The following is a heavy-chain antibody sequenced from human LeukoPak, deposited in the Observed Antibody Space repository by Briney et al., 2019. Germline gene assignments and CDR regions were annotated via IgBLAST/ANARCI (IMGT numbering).Heavy chain of an antibody. J-gene: IGHJ6*03. D-gene: IGHD5-12*01. CDR2: IYYSGST. CDR3: ARVGPSGGYDYGDYYYYYMDV. Sequence: SETLSLTCTVSGGSISSYYWSWIRQPPGKGLEWIGYIYYSGSTNYNPSLKSRVTISVDMSKNQFSLKLSSVTAADTAVYYCARVGPSGGYDYGDYYYYYMDVWGKGTTVTVSS. CDR1: GGSISSYY. V-gene: IGHV4-59*01.